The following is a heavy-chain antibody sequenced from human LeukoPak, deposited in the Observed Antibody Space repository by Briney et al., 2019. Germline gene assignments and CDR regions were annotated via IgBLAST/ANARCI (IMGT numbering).Heavy chain of an antibody. CDR3: ARGTAYTEHSFFDY. CDR1: EYTFTGYY. Sequence: ASVKVSCKASEYTFTGYYLHWVRQAPGQGPEWMGWINPNSGDTNYAQKFQGRVTMTWDTSISTAYMGLSRLKSDDTAIYYCARGTAYTEHSFFDYWGQGTLVTVSS. J-gene: IGHJ4*02. V-gene: IGHV1-2*02. CDR2: INPNSGDT. D-gene: IGHD3-16*01.